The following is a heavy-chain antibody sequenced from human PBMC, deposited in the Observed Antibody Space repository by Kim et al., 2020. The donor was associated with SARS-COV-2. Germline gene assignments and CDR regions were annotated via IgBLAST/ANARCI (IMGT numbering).Heavy chain of an antibody. D-gene: IGHD1-1*01. J-gene: IGHJ4*02. CDR3: AKDYMSWDSIGTIEYYFDS. CDR2: IWHDGSAQ. V-gene: IGHV3-33*03. CDR1: GFTFSAFA. Sequence: GGSLRLSCAASGFTFSAFAMHWVRQAPGKGLEWVAVIWHDGSAQYYADSVKGRFTVSRDNSKNTLNLQMNSLSAEDTAVYYCAKDYMSWDSIGTIEYYFDSWGQGTLVSVSS.